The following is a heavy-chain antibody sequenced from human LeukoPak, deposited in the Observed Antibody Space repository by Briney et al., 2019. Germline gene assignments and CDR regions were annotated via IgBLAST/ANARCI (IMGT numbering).Heavy chain of an antibody. Sequence: ASVKVSCKASGYTFTAYYIHWVRQAPGQGLEWMGWINPKNAGTNYAQKFQGRVTMTRDTSTGTAYMELSRLRSEDTAMYYCAVHGSGPLDWGQGTLVTVSS. D-gene: IGHD3-10*01. CDR3: AVHGSGPLD. CDR2: INPKNAGT. CDR1: GYTFTAYY. V-gene: IGHV1-2*02. J-gene: IGHJ4*02.